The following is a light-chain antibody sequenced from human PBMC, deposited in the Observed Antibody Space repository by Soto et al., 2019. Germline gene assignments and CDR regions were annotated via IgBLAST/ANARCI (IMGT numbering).Light chain of an antibody. Sequence: TVRTQSPDTLSASPGERATLAWGASRSVRNKLAWYQQKSGQAPRLLIYVASTRASGIPTRFSGSGSGTEFTLTISSLQSEDFAVYFCQSYNDWPLTFGGGTKVDIK. CDR2: VAS. CDR3: QSYNDWPLT. J-gene: IGKJ4*01. V-gene: IGKV3D-15*01. CDR1: RSVRNK.